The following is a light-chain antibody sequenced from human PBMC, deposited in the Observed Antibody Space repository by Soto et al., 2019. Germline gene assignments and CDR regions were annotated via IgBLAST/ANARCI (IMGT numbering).Light chain of an antibody. CDR1: QTINSRD. V-gene: IGKV3-20*01. CDR2: GAS. Sequence: EIVLTQSPGTLSLSPGERATLSCRASQTINSRDLAGYQQRPGQAPRLLLYGASSRATGIPDRFTGSGSGTDFTLTISRLEPEDLAVYYCQQYDTFGQGTKLEIK. J-gene: IGKJ2*01. CDR3: QQYDT.